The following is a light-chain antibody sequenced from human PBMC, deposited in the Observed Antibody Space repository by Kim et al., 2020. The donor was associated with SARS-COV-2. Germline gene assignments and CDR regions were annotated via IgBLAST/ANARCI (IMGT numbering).Light chain of an antibody. V-gene: IGLV2-14*01. Sequence: LTQPTSVSGSPGQSITISCTGTSSDVGGYNYVSWYQQHPGKAPKLMIYEVSNRPSGVSNRFSGSKSGNTASLTISGLQAEDEADYYCSSYTSSTLYVFGTGTKVTVL. J-gene: IGLJ1*01. CDR1: SSDVGGYNY. CDR3: SSYTSSTLYV. CDR2: EVS.